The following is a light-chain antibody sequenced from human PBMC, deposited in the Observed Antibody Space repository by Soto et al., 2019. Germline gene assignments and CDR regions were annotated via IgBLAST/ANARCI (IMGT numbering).Light chain of an antibody. J-gene: IGKJ4*01. Sequence: EIVMTQSPATLSVSPGERATLSCRASQSISTTLAWYQQKPGQAPRLLIYGASTRATGIPVRFSGSGSGTEFTLTITSMQSEDFAVYYCQEYNNWHPITFGGGTKVDIK. CDR3: QEYNNWHPIT. CDR1: QSISTT. V-gene: IGKV3-15*01. CDR2: GAS.